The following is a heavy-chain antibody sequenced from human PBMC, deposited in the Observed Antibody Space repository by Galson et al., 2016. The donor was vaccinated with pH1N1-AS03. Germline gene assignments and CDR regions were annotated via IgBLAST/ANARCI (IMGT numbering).Heavy chain of an antibody. CDR2: LDHTGNT. CDR1: GVSINSHL. Sequence: SETLSLTCSVSGVSINSHLWTWIRQTPGKELEWIGNLDHTGNTEYSPSLKTRVSISVDTSKNQLSLRLKSVTAADTAVYYCARQGQWLVEHYYYGMGVWGHGTTVIVSS. J-gene: IGHJ6*02. D-gene: IGHD6-19*01. V-gene: IGHV4-59*08. CDR3: ARQGQWLVEHYYYGMGV.